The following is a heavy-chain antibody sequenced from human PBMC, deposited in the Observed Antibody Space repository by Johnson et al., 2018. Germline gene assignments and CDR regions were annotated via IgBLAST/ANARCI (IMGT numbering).Heavy chain of an antibody. V-gene: IGHV3-21*01. Sequence: VQLVESGGGLVKPGGSLRLSCAASGFTFSSYSMNWVRQAPGTGLEWVSSISSRSSYIYYADSVKGRFTIARDNAKSSLYLQMNSLRAEDTAVYYCASMYYDFWSGYYTPGSYYYYGMDVWGQGTTVTVSS. D-gene: IGHD3-3*01. J-gene: IGHJ6*02. CDR3: ASMYYDFWSGYYTPGSYYYYGMDV. CDR2: ISSRSSYI. CDR1: GFTFSSYS.